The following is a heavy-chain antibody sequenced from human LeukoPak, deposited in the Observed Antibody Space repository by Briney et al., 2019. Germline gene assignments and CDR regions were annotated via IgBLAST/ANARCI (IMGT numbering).Heavy chain of an antibody. CDR3: ASSGSYRFDY. CDR2: IYSGGST. D-gene: IGHD1-26*01. CDR1: GFTVSSNY. V-gene: IGHV3-53*01. J-gene: IGHJ4*02. Sequence: AGSLRLSCAASGFTVSSNYMSWVRQAPGKGLEWVSVIYSGGSTYYADSVKGRFTISRDNAKNSLYLQMNSLRDEDTAVYYCASSGSYRFDYWGQGTLVTVSS.